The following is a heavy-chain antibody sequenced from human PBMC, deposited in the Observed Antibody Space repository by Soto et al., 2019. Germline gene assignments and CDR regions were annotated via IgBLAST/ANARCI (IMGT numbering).Heavy chain of an antibody. Sequence: QVQLVESGGGVVQPGRSLRLSCAASGFTFSSYAMHWVRQAPGKGLESVAVISYDGSNKYYADSVKGRFTISRDNSKNSLYSQMNSLRAEDTVVYYCASLGYCSGGSCYEKMWGVDYWGQGTLVTVSS. J-gene: IGHJ4*02. CDR2: ISYDGSNK. CDR1: GFTFSSYA. V-gene: IGHV3-30-3*01. D-gene: IGHD2-15*01. CDR3: ASLGYCSGGSCYEKMWGVDY.